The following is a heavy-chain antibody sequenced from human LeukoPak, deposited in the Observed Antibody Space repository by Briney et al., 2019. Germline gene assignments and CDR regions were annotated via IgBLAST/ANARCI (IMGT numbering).Heavy chain of an antibody. Sequence: RGSLRLSCAASGFTFSSYGMHWVRQAPGKGLEWVAVIWYDGSNKYYADSVKGRFTISRDNSKNTLYLQMNSLRAEDTTVYYCARDLLQFDYWGQGTLVTVSS. CDR1: GFTFSSYG. CDR3: ARDLLQFDY. CDR2: IWYDGSNK. J-gene: IGHJ4*02. V-gene: IGHV3-33*01. D-gene: IGHD1-26*01.